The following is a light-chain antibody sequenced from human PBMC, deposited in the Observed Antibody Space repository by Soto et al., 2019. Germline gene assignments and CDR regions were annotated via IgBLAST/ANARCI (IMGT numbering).Light chain of an antibody. J-gene: IGKJ5*01. CDR1: QSVRTD. Sequence: EVVMTQSQATLSVYPGERATLSCRASQSVRTDLAWYHHKPGQAPRLLIYGASNRATGIPGRYSGSGSGTEFTLTISSLQYEDFAIYFCQQYNNWPVTFAQGTRLEMK. CDR2: GAS. V-gene: IGKV3-15*01. CDR3: QQYNNWPVT.